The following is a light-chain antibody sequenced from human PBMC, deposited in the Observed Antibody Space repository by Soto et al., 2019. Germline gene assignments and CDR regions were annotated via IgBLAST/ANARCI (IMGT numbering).Light chain of an antibody. CDR3: QLSGSTGT. CDR1: QSVSRGY. CDR2: GAS. J-gene: IGKJ2*01. V-gene: IGKV3-20*01. Sequence: EIVLTQSPGTLSLSPGEGATLSCRASQSVSRGYLAWYQQKPGRAPRLLIYGASSRATGTPDRFSGSGSGTDFTLTISRLEPEDFAVYYCQLSGSTGTFGQGTKLEIK.